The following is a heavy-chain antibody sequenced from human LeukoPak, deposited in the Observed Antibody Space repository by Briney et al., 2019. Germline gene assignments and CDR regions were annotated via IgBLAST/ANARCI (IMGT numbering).Heavy chain of an antibody. CDR2: IGGSGGST. V-gene: IGHV3-23*01. D-gene: IGHD3-3*01. CDR3: AKDNLEWLSIFDY. CDR1: GFTFSSYA. Sequence: PGGSLRLSCAASGFTFSSYAMGWVRQAPGKGLEWVSGIGGSGGSTYYADSVKGRFTISRDNSKNTLYLQMNSLRADDTAVYYCAKDNLEWLSIFDYWGQGTLVTVSS. J-gene: IGHJ4*02.